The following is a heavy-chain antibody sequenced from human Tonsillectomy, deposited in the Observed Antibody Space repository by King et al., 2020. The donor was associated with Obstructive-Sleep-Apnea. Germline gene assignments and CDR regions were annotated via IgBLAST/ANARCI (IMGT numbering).Heavy chain of an antibody. J-gene: IGHJ4*02. D-gene: IGHD3-22*01. CDR1: GFTLSNYK. V-gene: IGHV3-48*03. CDR3: ARGALVRDDY. Sequence: VQLVESGGGLVQPGGSLRLSCAASGFTLSNYKMNWVRQAPGKGLEWVSYISSSGNTDYADSVKGRFTISRDNAKNSLHLQMNSLRAEDTAVYYCARGALVRDDYWGQGTLVTVSS. CDR2: ISSSGNT.